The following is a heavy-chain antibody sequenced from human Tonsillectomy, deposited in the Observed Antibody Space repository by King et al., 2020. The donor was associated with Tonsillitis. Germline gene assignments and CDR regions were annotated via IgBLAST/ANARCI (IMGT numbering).Heavy chain of an antibody. CDR1: GYTLIELS. CDR3: ATHRFLGSSWFDY. D-gene: IGHD6-13*01. J-gene: IGHJ4*02. V-gene: IGHV1-24*01. Sequence: QCQLVQSGAEVKKPGASVKVSCKVSGYTLIELSMHWVRQAPGKGLEWMGGFDPEHGKIIYAQKFQGRVTMTEDTSTDTAYMEFSSLGSEDTAVYYCATHRFLGSSWFDYWGQGTLVTVSS. CDR2: FDPEHGKI.